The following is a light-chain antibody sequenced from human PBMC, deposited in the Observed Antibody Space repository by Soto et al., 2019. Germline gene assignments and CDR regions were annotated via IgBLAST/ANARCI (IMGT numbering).Light chain of an antibody. V-gene: IGLV1-40*01. J-gene: IGLJ2*01. CDR2: GNS. CDR1: SSNIGAGYD. Sequence: QSVLTQPPSVSGAPGQRVTISCTGSSSNIGAGYDVHWYQQLPGTAPKLLIYGNSNRPSGVPDRFSGSTSGTSASLAITGVQAEDEDDDYCQSYDSSRSGYVVFGGGTKLTVL. CDR3: QSYDSSRSGYVV.